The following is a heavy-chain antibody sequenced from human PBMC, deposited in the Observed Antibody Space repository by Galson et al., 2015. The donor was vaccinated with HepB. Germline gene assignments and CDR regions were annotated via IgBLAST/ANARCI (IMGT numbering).Heavy chain of an antibody. CDR3: AKGCEAAAGTTGMDA. D-gene: IGHD6-13*01. Sequence: SLRLSCATSGFTFSSYAMNWVRQAPAKGLEWVSTISGGGTTTYYADSMKGRFTMSRDNSKNTVYLQMNSLRVEDTALYYCAKGCEAAAGTTGMDAGGQGTTV. V-gene: IGHV3-23*01. J-gene: IGHJ6*02. CDR2: ISGGGTTT. CDR1: GFTFSSYA.